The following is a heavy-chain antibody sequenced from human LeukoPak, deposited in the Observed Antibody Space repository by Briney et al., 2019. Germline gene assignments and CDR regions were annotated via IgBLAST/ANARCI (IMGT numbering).Heavy chain of an antibody. CDR3: ARHAYSRSYQHDY. V-gene: IGHV4-59*08. CDR2: IYYTGST. Sequence: SETLSLTCTVSGGSISSYYWSWIRQPPGKGLEWIGYIYYTGSTNYNPSLKSRVTMSVDTSKNQFSLKLSSVTAADTAVYYCARHAYSRSYQHDYWGQGTLVTVSS. D-gene: IGHD1-26*01. CDR1: GGSISSYY. J-gene: IGHJ4*02.